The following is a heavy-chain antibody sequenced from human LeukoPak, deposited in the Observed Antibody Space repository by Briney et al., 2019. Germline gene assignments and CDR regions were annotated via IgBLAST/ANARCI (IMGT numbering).Heavy chain of an antibody. CDR2: INPSSGDT. J-gene: IGHJ4*02. CDR1: GGTFSSYA. CDR3: ATDPFDY. V-gene: IGHV1-2*06. Sequence: GASVKVSCKASGGTFSSYAISWVRQAPGQGLEWMGRINPSSGDTNYAQNSQGRVTMTRDTSISTAYMELSRLRSEDTAVYYCATDPFDYWGQGTLVTVSS.